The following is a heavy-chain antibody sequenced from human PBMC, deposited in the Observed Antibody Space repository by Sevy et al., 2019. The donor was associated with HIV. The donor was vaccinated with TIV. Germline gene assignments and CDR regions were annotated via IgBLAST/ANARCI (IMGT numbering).Heavy chain of an antibody. CDR2: IIPLSGTP. D-gene: IGHD2-21*01. Sequence: ATVKFSCKSSGGTFNMYAISWVRQAPGQGLEWMGGIIPLSGTPNYAQKFQDRVTMTADKSTKTAYMELRSLTSDDTAMYFCARDPREPHSFFDYWGQGTLVTVSS. V-gene: IGHV1-69*06. CDR1: GGTFNMYA. J-gene: IGHJ4*02. CDR3: ARDPREPHSFFDY.